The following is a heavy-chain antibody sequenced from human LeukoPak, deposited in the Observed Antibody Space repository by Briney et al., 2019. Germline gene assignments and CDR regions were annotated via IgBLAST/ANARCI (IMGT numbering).Heavy chain of an antibody. CDR2: IIPIFGTA. Sequence: SVKVSCKASGGTFSSYAISWVRQAPGQGLEWMGGIIPIFGTANYAQKSQGRVTITADESTSTAYMELSSLRSEDTAVYYCARSGNRIAAAGTDYFDYWGQGTLVTVSS. CDR3: ARSGNRIAAAGTDYFDY. J-gene: IGHJ4*02. V-gene: IGHV1-69*13. CDR1: GGTFSSYA. D-gene: IGHD6-13*01.